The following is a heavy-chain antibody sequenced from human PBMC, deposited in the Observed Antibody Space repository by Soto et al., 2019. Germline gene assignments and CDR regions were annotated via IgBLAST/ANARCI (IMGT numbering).Heavy chain of an antibody. V-gene: IGHV4-34*01. CDR1: VGSFSGYY. CDR2: INHSGST. J-gene: IGHJ5*02. Sequence: SETLSLTCAVYVGSFSGYYWTWIRQPPGKGLEWIGEINHSGSTNYSPSLKSRVTISVDTSKNQFSLRLSSVTAADTAVYYCARGAYCSRTNCYRGFDPWGQGTPVTVSS. D-gene: IGHD2-2*02. CDR3: ARGAYCSRTNCYRGFDP.